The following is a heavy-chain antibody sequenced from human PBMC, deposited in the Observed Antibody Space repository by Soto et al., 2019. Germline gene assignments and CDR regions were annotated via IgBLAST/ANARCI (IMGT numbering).Heavy chain of an antibody. CDR3: ARGGGSSWYSNFDY. D-gene: IGHD6-13*01. CDR2: FYNSGTT. CDR1: GGSITSYY. Sequence: QVQLQESGPGLVKPSETLSLTCTVSGGSITSYYWSWIRQPPGKGLEYIGYFYNSGTTNYSPSLKSRVTISVDTSKNQFSLKLSSVTAADTAVYYCARGGGSSWYSNFDYWGQGTLVTVSS. J-gene: IGHJ4*02. V-gene: IGHV4-59*01.